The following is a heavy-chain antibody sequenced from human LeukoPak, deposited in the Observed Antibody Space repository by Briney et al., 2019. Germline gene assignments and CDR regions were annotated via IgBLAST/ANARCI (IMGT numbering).Heavy chain of an antibody. CDR3: AKHMYSTNWYYSFDY. Sequence: GGSLRLSCAASGFTFSNYAMSWVRQAPGKGLEWVSAISGSGGSTYYADSVKGRFTISRDNSKNTLYLQMNSLRAEDTAVYYCAKHMYSTNWYYSFDYWGQGTLVTVSS. J-gene: IGHJ4*02. V-gene: IGHV3-23*01. D-gene: IGHD1-7*01. CDR1: GFTFSNYA. CDR2: ISGSGGST.